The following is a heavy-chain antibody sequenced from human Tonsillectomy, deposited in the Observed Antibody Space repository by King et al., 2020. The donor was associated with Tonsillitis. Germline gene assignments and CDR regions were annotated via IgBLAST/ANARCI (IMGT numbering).Heavy chain of an antibody. D-gene: IGHD3/OR15-3a*01. CDR3: ARDVPQRTCWVFAFDH. Sequence: VQLVESGGGVVQPGRSLRLSCAASGFTFSSHAMHWVRQAPGKGLEWVAVISYDGSNKYYVDSVKGRFTISRDNSKSTLYLQMNSLRAEDTAVYCCARDVPQRTCWVFAFDHWGQGTLVTVSS. J-gene: IGHJ5*02. CDR2: ISYDGSNK. V-gene: IGHV3-30-3*01. CDR1: GFTFSSHA.